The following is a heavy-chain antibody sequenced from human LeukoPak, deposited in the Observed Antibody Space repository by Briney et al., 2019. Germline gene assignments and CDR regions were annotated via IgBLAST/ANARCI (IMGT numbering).Heavy chain of an antibody. CDR2: INAGNGNT. V-gene: IGHV1-3*01. D-gene: IGHD1-1*01. CDR1: GYTFTSYA. J-gene: IGHJ3*01. Sequence: ASVKVSCKASGYTFTSYAMHWVRQAPGQRLEWMGWINAGNGNTKYSQKFQGRVTITRDTSASTAYMELSSLRSEDTAVYYCARDRGARLERFYAFDFWGQGTTVTVSS. CDR3: ARDRGARLERFYAFDF.